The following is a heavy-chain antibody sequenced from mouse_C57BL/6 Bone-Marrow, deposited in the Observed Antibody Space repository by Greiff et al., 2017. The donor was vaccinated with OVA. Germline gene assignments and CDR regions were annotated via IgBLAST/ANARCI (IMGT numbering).Heavy chain of an antibody. V-gene: IGHV1-5*01. CDR3: SQKPGPTIVTDY. Sequence: VQLQQSGTVLARPGASVKMSCKTSGYTFTSYWMHWVNQRPGQGLEWIGAIYPGNSDTSYNQKFKGKAKLTAVTSASTAYMELSSLTNEDSAVYYCSQKPGPTIVTDYWGQGTTRTVSS. CDR2: IYPGNSDT. D-gene: IGHD2-5*01. CDR1: GYTFTSYW. J-gene: IGHJ2*01.